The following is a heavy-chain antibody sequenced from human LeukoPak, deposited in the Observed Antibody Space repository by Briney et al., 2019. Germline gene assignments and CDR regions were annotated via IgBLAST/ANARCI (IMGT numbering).Heavy chain of an antibody. CDR1: GGSISSGGYS. CDR3: ASSYYDSSGYYFFPTKDWYFDY. Sequence: SQTLSLTCAVSGGSISSGGYSWSWIRQPPGKGLEWIGYIYHSGSTYYNPSLKSRVTISVDRSKNQFSLKLSSVTAADTAVYYCASSYYDSSGYYFFPTKDWYFDYWGQGTLVTVSS. V-gene: IGHV4-30-2*01. J-gene: IGHJ4*02. D-gene: IGHD3-22*01. CDR2: IYHSGST.